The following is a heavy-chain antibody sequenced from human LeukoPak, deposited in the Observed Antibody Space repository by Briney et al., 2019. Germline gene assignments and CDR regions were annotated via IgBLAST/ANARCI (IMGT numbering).Heavy chain of an antibody. CDR2: INPNSGGT. V-gene: IGHV1-2*03. CDR1: GYTFTGYY. CDR3: ARDPGYCSSTSCRFRFDP. D-gene: IGHD2-2*01. J-gene: IGHJ5*02. Sequence: LGASVKVSCKASGYTFTGYYMHWVRQAPGQGLEWMGWINPNSGGTNYAQKFQGRVTMTRDTSISTAYMELSRLRSDDTAVYYCARDPGYCSSTSCRFRFDPWGQGTLVTVSS.